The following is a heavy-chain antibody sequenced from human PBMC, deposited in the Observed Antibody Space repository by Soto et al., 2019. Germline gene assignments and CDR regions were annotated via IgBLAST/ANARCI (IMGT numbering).Heavy chain of an antibody. CDR2: ISSSSSYI. CDR1: GFTFSSYS. Sequence: EVQLVESGGGLVKPGGSLRLSCAASGFTFSSYSMNWVRQAPGKGLEWVSSISSSSSYIYYADSVKGRFTISRDNAKNPLYLQMNSLRAEDTAVYYCARAHGSGSYYNADYYYYGMDVWGQGTTVTVSS. V-gene: IGHV3-21*01. D-gene: IGHD3-10*01. J-gene: IGHJ6*02. CDR3: ARAHGSGSYYNADYYYYGMDV.